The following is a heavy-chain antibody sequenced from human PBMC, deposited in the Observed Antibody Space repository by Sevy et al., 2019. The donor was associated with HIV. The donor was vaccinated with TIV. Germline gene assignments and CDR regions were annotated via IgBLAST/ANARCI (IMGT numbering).Heavy chain of an antibody. V-gene: IGHV3-7*01. CDR3: AKDPSTTTPSW. CDR1: GFSFSSYW. J-gene: IGHJ4*02. CDR2: IKQDGSEK. Sequence: GGSLRLSCAGSGFSFSSYWMSWVRQAPGKGLEWVANIKQDGSEKDYVDSVKGRFTISRDNAKNSLYLQMNSLTAEATAVYYCAKDPSTTTPSWRGQGTLVTVSS. D-gene: IGHD5-12*01.